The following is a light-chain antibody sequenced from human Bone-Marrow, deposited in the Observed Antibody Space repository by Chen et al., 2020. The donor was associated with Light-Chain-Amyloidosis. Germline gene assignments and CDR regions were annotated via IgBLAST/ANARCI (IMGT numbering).Light chain of an antibody. CDR1: SGINVGMYT. Sequence: QAVLTQPASLSASPGASASLTCTLRSGINVGMYTMYWYQQQPGSPPQYLLTYKSDSDNQQGSGVPRRFSGSKDASANAGILLIAGLHSEAEADYSSMIWHSSAWVFGGGTKLTVL. CDR3: MIWHSSAWV. V-gene: IGLV5-45*01. J-gene: IGLJ3*02. CDR2: YKSDSDN.